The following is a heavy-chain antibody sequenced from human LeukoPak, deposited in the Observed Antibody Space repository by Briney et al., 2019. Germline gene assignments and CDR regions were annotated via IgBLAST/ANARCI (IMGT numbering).Heavy chain of an antibody. CDR2: FDPEDGET. CDR1: GYTLTELS. J-gene: IGHJ4*02. D-gene: IGHD2-2*01. Sequence: ASVKVSCKVSGYTLTELSMHWVRQAPGKGLEWMGGFDPEDGETIYAQKFQGRVTMTEDTSTDTAYMELSSLRSEDTAVYYCATSYQLLEYFDYWGQGTLVTLSS. CDR3: ATSYQLLEYFDY. V-gene: IGHV1-24*01.